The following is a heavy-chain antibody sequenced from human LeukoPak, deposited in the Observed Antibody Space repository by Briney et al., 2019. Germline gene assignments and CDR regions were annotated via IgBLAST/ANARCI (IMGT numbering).Heavy chain of an antibody. CDR1: GYTFTSYD. CDR3: ARGKHRPGIAAAGIGY. CDR2: MNPNSGNT. J-gene: IGHJ4*02. D-gene: IGHD6-13*01. V-gene: IGHV1-8*01. Sequence: AXVKVSCKASGYTFTSYDINWVRQAPGQGLEWMGWMNPNSGNTGYAQKFQGRVTMTRNTSISTAYMELSSLRSEDTAVYYCARGKHRPGIAAAGIGYWGQGTLVTVSS.